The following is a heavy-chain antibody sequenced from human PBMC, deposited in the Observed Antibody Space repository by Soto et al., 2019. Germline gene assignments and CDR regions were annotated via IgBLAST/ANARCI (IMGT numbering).Heavy chain of an antibody. CDR3: ARGPPTVVPAASEYFQH. CDR1: GFTFSSYS. CDR2: ISSSSSYI. J-gene: IGHJ1*01. D-gene: IGHD2-2*01. Sequence: GGSLRLSCAASGFTFSSYSMNWVRQATGKGLEWVSSISSSSSYIYYADSVKGRFTISRDNAKNSLYLQMNSLRAEDTAVYYCARGPPTVVPAASEYFQHWGQGTLVTVSS. V-gene: IGHV3-21*01.